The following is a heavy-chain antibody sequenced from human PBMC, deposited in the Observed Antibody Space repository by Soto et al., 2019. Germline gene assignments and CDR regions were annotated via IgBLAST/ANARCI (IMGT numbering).Heavy chain of an antibody. J-gene: IGHJ4*02. CDR1: GDSISSGDYY. CDR3: ARGQVVAAQH. CDR2: IYHSGST. D-gene: IGHD2-15*01. V-gene: IGHV4-30-2*01. Sequence: SGTLSLTCSVSGDSISSGDYYWSWIRQPPGKGLEWIGYIYHSGSTYYNPCLKSRVTISVDRSKNQFSLKLSSVTAADTAVYYCARGQVVAAQHWGQGTLVTVSS.